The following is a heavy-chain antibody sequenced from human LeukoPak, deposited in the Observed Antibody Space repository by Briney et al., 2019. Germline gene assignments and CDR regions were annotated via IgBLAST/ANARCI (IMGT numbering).Heavy chain of an antibody. CDR3: ARADYSDSGGGFDY. CDR1: GFTVSAAY. CDR2: LYPSDTS. V-gene: IGHV3-53*01. Sequence: GGSLRLSCEVSGFTVSAAYMSWVRQAPGKGLEWVSRLYPSDTSHYANSVKGRFSISRDDSKNILYLQMNGLRADDTAIYYFARADYSDSGGGFDYWGQGTLVTVS. J-gene: IGHJ4*02. D-gene: IGHD3-22*01.